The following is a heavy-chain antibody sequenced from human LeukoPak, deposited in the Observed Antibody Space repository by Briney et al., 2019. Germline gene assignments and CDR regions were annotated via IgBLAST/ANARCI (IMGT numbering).Heavy chain of an antibody. D-gene: IGHD3-22*01. V-gene: IGHV1-69*05. CDR3: ARGGSSGYYLFDY. CDR2: IIPIFGTA. J-gene: IGHJ4*02. Sequence: SVTVSCKASGGTFSGYAISWVRQAPGQGLEWMGGIIPIFGTANYAQKFQGRVTITTDESTSTAYMELSSLRSEDTAVYYCARGGSSGYYLFDYWGQGTLVTVSS. CDR1: GGTFSGYA.